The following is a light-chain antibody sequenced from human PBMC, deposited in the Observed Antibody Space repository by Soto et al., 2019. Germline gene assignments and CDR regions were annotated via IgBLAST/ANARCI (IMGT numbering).Light chain of an antibody. CDR3: QSYDSSLSGWV. Sequence: QSVLTQPPSVSGAPGQRVTISCTGSSSNIGAGYDVHWYQQLPGTAPKVLIYGKSNRPSGVPDRFSGSKSGTSASLDITGLQAEDEADYYCQSYDSSLSGWVFGGGTKLTVL. CDR2: GKS. J-gene: IGLJ3*02. V-gene: IGLV1-40*01. CDR1: SSNIGAGYD.